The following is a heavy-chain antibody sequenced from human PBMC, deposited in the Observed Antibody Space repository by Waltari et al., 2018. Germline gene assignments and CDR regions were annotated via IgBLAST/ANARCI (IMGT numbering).Heavy chain of an antibody. D-gene: IGHD6-19*01. Sequence: QVQLQQWGAGLLKPSETLSLTCAVYGGSFSGYYWSWMRQPPGKGLEWIGEINHSGSTNYNPSLKSRVTISVDTSKNQFSLKLSSVTAADTAVYYCARAGDSSGWYNYFDYWGQGTLVTVSS. CDR1: GGSFSGYY. CDR3: ARAGDSSGWYNYFDY. J-gene: IGHJ4*02. V-gene: IGHV4-34*01. CDR2: INHSGST.